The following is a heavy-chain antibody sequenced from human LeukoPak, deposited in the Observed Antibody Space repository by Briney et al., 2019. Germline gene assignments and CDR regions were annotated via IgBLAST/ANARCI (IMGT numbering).Heavy chain of an antibody. D-gene: IGHD6-13*01. CDR2: INHSGST. V-gene: IGHV4-34*01. CDR3: ARAMGDGSSWQYYYYYYMDV. J-gene: IGHJ6*03. Sequence: SETLSLTCAVYGGAFSGYYWSWIRQPPGKGLEWIGEINHSGSTNYNPSLKSRVTISVDTSKNQFSLKLSSVTAADTAVYYCARAMGDGSSWQYYYYYYMDVWGKGTTVTVSS. CDR1: GGAFSGYY.